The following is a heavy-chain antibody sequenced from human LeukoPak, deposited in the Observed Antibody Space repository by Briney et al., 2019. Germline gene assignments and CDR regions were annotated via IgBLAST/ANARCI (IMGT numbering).Heavy chain of an antibody. CDR1: GFTFSSYA. CDR2: ISYDGSNK. Sequence: GGSLRLSCAASGFTFSSYAMHWVRQAPGKGLEWVAVISYDGSNKYYADSVKGRFTISRDNSKNTLYLQMNSLRAEDTAVYYCARWGHFDNSGHFVVEYWGQGTLVTVSS. V-gene: IGHV3-30-3*01. J-gene: IGHJ4*02. CDR3: ARWGHFDNSGHFVVEY. D-gene: IGHD6-19*01.